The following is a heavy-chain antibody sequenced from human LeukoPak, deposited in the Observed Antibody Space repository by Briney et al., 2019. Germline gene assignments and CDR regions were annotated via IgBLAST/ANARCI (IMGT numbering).Heavy chain of an antibody. V-gene: IGHV4-39*01. CDR3: ARQGDGGRAFDN. CDR1: GGSISSSSYY. J-gene: IGHJ4*02. Sequence: SETLSLTCTVSGGSISSSSYYWAWVRQPPGKGLEWIGSMFYSGSINYNPSLKGRGSISVDTSKNQFSLKVSSVTAADTAVYYCARQGDGGRAFDNWGQGTLVTVSS. CDR2: MFYSGSI. D-gene: IGHD4-23*01.